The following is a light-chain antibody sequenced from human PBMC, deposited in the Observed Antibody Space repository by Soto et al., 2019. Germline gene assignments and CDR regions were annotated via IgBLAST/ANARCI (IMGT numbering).Light chain of an antibody. CDR1: QDISSC. CDR3: QQLRSYPST. Sequence: IQVTQSPSSLSASVGDRVTITCRASQDISSCLAWYQQKPGKAPTLLIYAASTLQSGVPSRFSGSGFGTDFTLTISSLQAEDFASYYCQQLRSYPSTFGGGTKVDIK. J-gene: IGKJ4*01. V-gene: IGKV1-9*01. CDR2: AAS.